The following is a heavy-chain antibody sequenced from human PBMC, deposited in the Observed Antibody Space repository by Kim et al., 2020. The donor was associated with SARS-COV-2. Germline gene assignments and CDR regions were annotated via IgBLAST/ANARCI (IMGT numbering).Heavy chain of an antibody. V-gene: IGHV4-34*01. CDR3: ARGGRRDGYNWIY. D-gene: IGHD5-12*01. CDR2: INHSGST. J-gene: IGHJ4*02. CDR1: GGSFSGYY. Sequence: SETLSLTCAVYGGSFSGYYWSWIRQPPGKGLEWIGEINHSGSTNYNPSLKSRFTISVDTSKKQFSLKLSSVTAGDTAVYYCARGGRRDGYNWIYWGQGTLVTVSS.